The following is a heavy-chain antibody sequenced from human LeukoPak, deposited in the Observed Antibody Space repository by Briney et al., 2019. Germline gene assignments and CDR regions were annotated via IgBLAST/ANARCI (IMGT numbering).Heavy chain of an antibody. V-gene: IGHV3-30-3*01. CDR2: MSFDGTHI. J-gene: IGHJ6*02. CDR3: ARCSGYGMDV. CDR1: GFTFGSYA. D-gene: IGHD3-10*02. Sequence: GRSLRLPCAASGFTFGSYAMHWVRQAPGKGLEWVAVMSFDGTHICYADSVKGRFTISRDNSKNTLYLQMNSLRAEDTAVYYCARCSGYGMDVWGQGTTVTVSS.